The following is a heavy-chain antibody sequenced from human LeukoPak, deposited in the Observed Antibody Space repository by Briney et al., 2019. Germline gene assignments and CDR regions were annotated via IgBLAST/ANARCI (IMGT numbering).Heavy chain of an antibody. CDR1: GYTFTNHY. Sequence: SVKVSCKASGYTFTNHYVHWVRQAPGQGLEWMGLINPNGGSTNCAQKFQGRVTMTRDTSTSTVYMELSSLRSEDTAVYYCARGCSGSFRSGGCYWGQGTLVTVSS. J-gene: IGHJ4*02. CDR2: INPNGGST. D-gene: IGHD1-26*01. V-gene: IGHV1-46*01. CDR3: ARGCSGSFRSGGCY.